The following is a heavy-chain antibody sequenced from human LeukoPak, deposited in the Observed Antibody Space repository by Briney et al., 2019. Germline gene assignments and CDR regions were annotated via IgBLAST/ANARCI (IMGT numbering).Heavy chain of an antibody. Sequence: PSETLSLTCTVSGGSISSYYWSWIRQPPGKGLEWIGYIYYSGSTNYNPSLKSRVTISVDTSKNQFSLKLSSVTAADTAMYYCARAVYGSGSYYQAYGMDVWGQGTTVTVSS. D-gene: IGHD3-10*01. CDR1: GGSISSYY. CDR3: ARAVYGSGSYYQAYGMDV. J-gene: IGHJ6*02. V-gene: IGHV4-59*08. CDR2: IYYSGST.